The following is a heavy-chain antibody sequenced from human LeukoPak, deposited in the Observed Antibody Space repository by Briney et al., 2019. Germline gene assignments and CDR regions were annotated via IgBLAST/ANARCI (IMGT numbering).Heavy chain of an antibody. CDR2: IYTSGST. D-gene: IGHD1-26*01. V-gene: IGHV4-4*07. CDR1: GGSISSYY. J-gene: IGHJ3*02. CDR3: ARAVGATAPHDTFDI. Sequence: SEPLSLTRTVSGGSISSYYWSWIRQPAGKGLEWIGRIYTSGSTNYNPSLKSRVTMSVDTSKNQFSLKLSSVTAADTAVYYCARAVGATAPHDTFDIWGQGTMVTVSS.